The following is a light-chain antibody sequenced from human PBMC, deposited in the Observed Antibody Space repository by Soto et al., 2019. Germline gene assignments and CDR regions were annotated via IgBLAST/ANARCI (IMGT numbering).Light chain of an antibody. V-gene: IGKV3-20*01. CDR1: QSVTSSN. CDR3: QQYDNSPIT. J-gene: IGKJ5*01. CDR2: GTS. Sequence: EIVLSQSPGTLSLSPGERATLSCRASQSVTSSNLAWYQQRPGQAPRLLIYGTSSRATGIPDRFSGSGSGTDFTLTISRLEPEDFAVYYCQQYDNSPITFGQGTRLE.